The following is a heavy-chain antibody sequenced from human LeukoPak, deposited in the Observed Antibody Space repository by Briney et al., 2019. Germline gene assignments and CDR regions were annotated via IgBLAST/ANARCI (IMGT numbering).Heavy chain of an antibody. V-gene: IGHV1-69*04. D-gene: IGHD1-1*01. CDR2: IIPILGIA. CDR3: ASHTRESYYFDY. CDR1: GGTFSSYA. Sequence: ASVKASCKASGGTFSSYAISWVRQAPGQGLEWMGRIIPILGIANYAQKFQGRVTITADKSTSTAYMELSSLRSEDTAVYYCASHTRESYYFDYWGQGTLVTVSS. J-gene: IGHJ4*02.